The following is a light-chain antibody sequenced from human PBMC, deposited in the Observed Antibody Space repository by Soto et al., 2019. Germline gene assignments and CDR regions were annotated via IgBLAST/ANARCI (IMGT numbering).Light chain of an antibody. Sequence: EIVLTQSPGTLSLSPGERAALSCRASQSVSSNYLAWYQQKPGQAPRLLISAASSRATGIPDRFSGSGSGTDFTLTISRLEPEDFAVDYCQQYGSSPYTFGQGTKLEIK. CDR3: QQYGSSPYT. V-gene: IGKV3-20*01. CDR2: AAS. CDR1: QSVSSNY. J-gene: IGKJ2*01.